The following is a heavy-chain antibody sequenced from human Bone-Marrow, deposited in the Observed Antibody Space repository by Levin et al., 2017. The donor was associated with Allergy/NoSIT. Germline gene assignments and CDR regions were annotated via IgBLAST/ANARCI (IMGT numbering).Heavy chain of an antibody. CDR1: GFSFSDYF. Sequence: GESLKISCAASGFSFSDYFMTWIRQAPGKGLEWISYINSGSTMIYYADSVRGRFTISRDNTKNSLYLQMNSLRAEDTAVYFCARIFGSEETFDIWGQGTLVTVSS. CDR2: INSGSTMI. D-gene: IGHD3-3*01. CDR3: ARIFGSEETFDI. V-gene: IGHV3-11*01. J-gene: IGHJ3*02.